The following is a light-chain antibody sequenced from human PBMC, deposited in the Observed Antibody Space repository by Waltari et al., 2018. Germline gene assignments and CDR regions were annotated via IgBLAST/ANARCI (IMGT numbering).Light chain of an antibody. CDR3: SSYTARSTLV. CDR2: GVD. J-gene: IGLJ3*02. CDR1: ISDVGGYNF. V-gene: IGLV2-14*01. Sequence: QSALTQSASVSGSPGQTITIPCTGTISDVGGYNFVFWYQPLPGKPPKLLIYGVDQRPSGVSLRFSGSKSANTATLTISGLQPEDEGDYFCSSYTARSTLVFGGGTKLTVL.